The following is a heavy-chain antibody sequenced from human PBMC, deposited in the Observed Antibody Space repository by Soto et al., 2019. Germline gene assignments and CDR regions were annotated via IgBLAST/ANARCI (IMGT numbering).Heavy chain of an antibody. CDR3: ARNMNNNLDY. J-gene: IGHJ4*02. Sequence: QVQLVESGGGVVQPGRSLRLSCAASGFTFSTYGMHWVRQAPGKGLEWVAVIWYDGSDKYYADSVKGRFTISRDNSKDTLYLQMNNLRAEDTAVYYCARNMNNNLDYWGQGTLVTVSS. CDR1: GFTFSTYG. CDR2: IWYDGSDK. V-gene: IGHV3-33*01. D-gene: IGHD1-20*01.